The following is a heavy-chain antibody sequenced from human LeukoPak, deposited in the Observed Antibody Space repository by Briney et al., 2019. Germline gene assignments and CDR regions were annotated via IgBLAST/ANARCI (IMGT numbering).Heavy chain of an antibody. Sequence: GGSLRLSCAASGFTFSSYWMHWVRQAPGKGLVWVSRINSDGSSTSYADSVKGRFTISRDNAKNTLYLQMNSLRAEDTAVYYCARDVTGYVAYYYGSGFDPWGQGTLVTVSS. D-gene: IGHD3-10*01. CDR3: ARDVTGYVAYYYGSGFDP. V-gene: IGHV3-74*01. CDR2: INSDGSST. J-gene: IGHJ5*02. CDR1: GFTFSSYW.